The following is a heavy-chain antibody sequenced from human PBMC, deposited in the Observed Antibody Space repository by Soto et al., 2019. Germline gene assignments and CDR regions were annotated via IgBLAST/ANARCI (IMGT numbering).Heavy chain of an antibody. Sequence: EVQLVESGGGLVQPGGSLRLSCADSGFSFSSYWMHCLRQGPEKGLVWVSRINTDGSSTNYADSVKGRFTISRDNAKSTLYLQMDSLRAEDTAVYYCARSPGGYYTGWGQGTVVTVSS. D-gene: IGHD2-8*02. CDR2: INTDGSST. CDR3: ARSPGGYYTG. J-gene: IGHJ3*01. V-gene: IGHV3-74*01. CDR1: GFSFSSYW.